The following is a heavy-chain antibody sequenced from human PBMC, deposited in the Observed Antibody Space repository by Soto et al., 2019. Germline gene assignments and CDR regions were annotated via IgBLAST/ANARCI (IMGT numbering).Heavy chain of an antibody. V-gene: IGHV3-30*18. Sequence: PGGSLRPSCAASGFTFSSYGMHWVRQAPGKGLEWVAVISYDGSNKYYADSVKGRFTISRDNSKNTLYLQMNSLRAEDTAVYYCAKDLSITMVRGVIGPKSYYYYGMDVWGQWTTVTVSS. D-gene: IGHD3-10*01. CDR3: AKDLSITMVRGVIGPKSYYYYGMDV. CDR2: ISYDGSNK. CDR1: GFTFSSYG. J-gene: IGHJ6*02.